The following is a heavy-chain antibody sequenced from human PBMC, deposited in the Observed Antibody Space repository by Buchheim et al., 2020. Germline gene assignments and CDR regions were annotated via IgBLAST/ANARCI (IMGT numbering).Heavy chain of an antibody. D-gene: IGHD3-10*01. V-gene: IGHV4-4*02. J-gene: IGHJ4*02. CDR3: ARRGITMVRGGDPCLDF. Sequence: QVQLQESGPGLVEPSGTLSLTCAVSGVSISSCNWWCLVRQPPGEGLEWIGEMHHGGTTNYNPSLESRVTISVDTSKNQFSLSLNLVTAADAAAYYCARRGITMVRGGDPCLDFWGQGT. CDR2: MHHGGTT. CDR1: GVSISSCNW.